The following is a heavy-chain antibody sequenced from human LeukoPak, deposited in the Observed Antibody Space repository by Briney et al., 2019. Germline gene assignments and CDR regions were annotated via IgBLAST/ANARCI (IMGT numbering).Heavy chain of an antibody. CDR1: TFTFDDYG. J-gene: IGHJ4*02. Sequence: GGSLRLSCAASTFTFDDYGMSWDRQAPGKGLEWVSGINWNGGSTGYADSVKGRFTISRDNAKNSLYLQMNSLRAEDMALYYCAKDKGDYYDSSGYFDYWGQGTLVTVSS. CDR2: INWNGGST. V-gene: IGHV3-20*04. CDR3: AKDKGDYYDSSGYFDY. D-gene: IGHD3-22*01.